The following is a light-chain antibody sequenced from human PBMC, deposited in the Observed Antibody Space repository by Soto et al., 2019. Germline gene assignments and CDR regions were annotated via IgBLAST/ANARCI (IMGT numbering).Light chain of an antibody. CDR2: KAS. CDR1: QSISSW. CDR3: QQLNSYS. J-gene: IGKJ1*01. V-gene: IGKV1-5*03. Sequence: DIQMTQSPSTLSASVGDRVTITCRASQSISSWLAWYQQKPGKAPKLLIYKASSLESGVPSRFSGSRSGPDFTLTISSLQPEDFATYYCQQLNSYSFGQGTKVDIK.